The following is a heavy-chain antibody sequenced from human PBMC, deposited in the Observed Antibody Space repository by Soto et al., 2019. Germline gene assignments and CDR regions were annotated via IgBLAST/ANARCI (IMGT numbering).Heavy chain of an antibody. D-gene: IGHD5-12*01. J-gene: IGHJ4*02. Sequence: QVQLQESGPGLVKPSGTLSLTCAVSGGSISSTNWWSWVRQPPGKGLEWIGEIYHSGSTNYNPSLKRRVTISVDKSKNQCSLTLSSVTAADTAVYYCARDVGYGGYGDYWGQGTLVTVSS. CDR2: IYHSGST. V-gene: IGHV4-4*02. CDR3: ARDVGYGGYGDY. CDR1: GGSISSTNW.